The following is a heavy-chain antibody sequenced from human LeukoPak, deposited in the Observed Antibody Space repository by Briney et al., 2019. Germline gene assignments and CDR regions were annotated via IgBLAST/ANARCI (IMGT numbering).Heavy chain of an antibody. V-gene: IGHV3-30-3*01. Sequence: GGSLRLSCAASGFTFSSYAMHRVRQAPGKGLEWVAVISYDGSNKYYADSVKGRFTISRDNSKNTLYLQMNSLRAEDTAVYYCARDQSYVEMATNFDYWGQGTLVTVSS. CDR2: ISYDGSNK. CDR3: ARDQSYVEMATNFDY. CDR1: GFTFSSYA. J-gene: IGHJ4*02. D-gene: IGHD5-24*01.